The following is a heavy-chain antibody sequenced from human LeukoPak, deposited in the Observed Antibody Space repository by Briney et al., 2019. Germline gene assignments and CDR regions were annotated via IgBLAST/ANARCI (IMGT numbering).Heavy chain of an antibody. CDR3: TRQDYYDSSGYYPFDY. CDR1: RFTFSGSA. Sequence: GGSLKLSCAASRFTFSGSAMHWVRQASGKGLEWVGRIRNKANNYATAYAASVKGRFTISRDDSKNTAYLQMNSLKTEDTAVYYCTRQDYYDSSGYYPFDYWGQGTLVTVSS. V-gene: IGHV3-73*01. D-gene: IGHD3-22*01. CDR2: IRNKANNYAT. J-gene: IGHJ4*02.